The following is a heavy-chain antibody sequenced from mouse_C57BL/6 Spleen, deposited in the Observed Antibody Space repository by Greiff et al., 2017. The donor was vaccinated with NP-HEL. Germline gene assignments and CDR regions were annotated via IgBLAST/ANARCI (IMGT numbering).Heavy chain of an antibody. J-gene: IGHJ1*03. Sequence: QVQLQQSGPELVKPGASVKISCKASGYAFSSSWMNWVKQRPGKGLEWIGRIYPGDGDTNYNGKFKGKATLTADKSSSTAYMQLSSLTSEDSAVYFGAREITTVVARYFDVWGTGTTVTVSS. CDR1: GYAFSSSW. CDR3: AREITTVVARYFDV. V-gene: IGHV1-82*01. CDR2: IYPGDGDT. D-gene: IGHD1-1*01.